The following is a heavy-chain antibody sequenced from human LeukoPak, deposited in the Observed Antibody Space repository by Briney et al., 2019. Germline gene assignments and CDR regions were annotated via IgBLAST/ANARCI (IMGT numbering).Heavy chain of an antibody. J-gene: IGHJ6*03. V-gene: IGHV3-49*03. Sequence: GRSLRLSCTASGFTFGDYAMSWFREAPGKGLEWVGFIRSKAYGGTTEYAESMNGRFTISRDDRKSIAYLQINSLKTEDTAVYYCTRDRSGWYLAYYYYMDVWGKGTTVTVSS. CDR1: GFTFGDYA. D-gene: IGHD6-19*01. CDR3: TRDRSGWYLAYYYYMDV. CDR2: IRSKAYGGTT.